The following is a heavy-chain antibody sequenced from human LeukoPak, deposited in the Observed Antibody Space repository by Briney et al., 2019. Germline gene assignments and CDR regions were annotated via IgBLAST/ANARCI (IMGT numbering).Heavy chain of an antibody. J-gene: IGHJ4*02. CDR1: GGSISSSSYY. V-gene: IGHV4-39*01. Sequence: SETLSLTCTVSGGSISSSSYYWGWIHQPPGKGLEWIGSIYYSGSTYYNPSLKSRVTISVDTSKNQFSLKLSSVTAADTAVYYCARQGYCSGGSCYFSVDYWGQGTLVTVSS. CDR2: IYYSGST. CDR3: ARQGYCSGGSCYFSVDY. D-gene: IGHD2-15*01.